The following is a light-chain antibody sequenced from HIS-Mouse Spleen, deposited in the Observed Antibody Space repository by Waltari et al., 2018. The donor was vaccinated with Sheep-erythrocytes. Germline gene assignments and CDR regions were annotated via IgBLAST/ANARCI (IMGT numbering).Light chain of an antibody. V-gene: IGLV3-1*01. J-gene: IGLJ2*01. CDR2: QDS. CDR1: KLGDKY. Sequence: SYELTQPPSVSVSPGQTASITSSGDKLGDKYACWYQQKPGQSPVLGIYQDSKRPSAIPERFSGSNSGNTATLTISGTQAMDEADYYCQAWDSSTAVFGGGTKLTVL. CDR3: QAWDSSTAV.